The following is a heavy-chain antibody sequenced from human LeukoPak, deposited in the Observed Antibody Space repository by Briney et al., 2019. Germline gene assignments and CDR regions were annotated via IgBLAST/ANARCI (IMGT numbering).Heavy chain of an antibody. J-gene: IGHJ4*02. CDR2: IKSKTDGGTT. CDR1: GFTFSNAW. Sequence: GGSLRLSCAASGFTFSNAWMSWVRQAPGKGLEWVGRIKSKTDGGTTDYAAPVKGRFTISRDDSENTLYLQMNSLKTEDTAVYYCTTTPLRYFDWFGYWGQGTLVTVSS. V-gene: IGHV3-15*01. D-gene: IGHD3-9*01. CDR3: TTTPLRYFDWFGY.